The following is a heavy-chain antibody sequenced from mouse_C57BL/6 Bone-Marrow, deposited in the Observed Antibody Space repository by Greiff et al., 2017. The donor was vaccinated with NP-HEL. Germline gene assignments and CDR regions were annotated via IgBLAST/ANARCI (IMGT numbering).Heavy chain of an antibody. D-gene: IGHD2-3*01. J-gene: IGHJ2*01. CDR2: INPNNGGT. CDR1: GYTFTDYY. CDR3: AIDGYYVYFDY. Sequence: VQLKQSGPELVKPGASVKISCKASGYTFTDYYMNWVKQSHGKSLEWIGDINPNNGGTSYNQKFKGKATLTVDKSSSTAYMELRSLTSEDSAVYYCAIDGYYVYFDYWGQGTTLTVSS. V-gene: IGHV1-26*01.